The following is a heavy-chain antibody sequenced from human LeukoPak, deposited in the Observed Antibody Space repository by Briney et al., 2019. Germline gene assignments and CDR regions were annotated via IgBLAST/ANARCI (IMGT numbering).Heavy chain of an antibody. J-gene: IGHJ4*02. D-gene: IGHD5-12*01. CDR2: ISGSGGST. CDR1: GFTFSSYA. Sequence: PGGSLRLSCAASGFTFSSYAMSWVRQAPGKGLEWVSAISGSGGSTYYADSVKGRFTISRDNAKNSLYLQMNSLRAEDTAVYYCASGYSGYVPRQLDDYWGQGTLVTVSS. CDR3: ASGYSGYVPRQLDDY. V-gene: IGHV3-23*01.